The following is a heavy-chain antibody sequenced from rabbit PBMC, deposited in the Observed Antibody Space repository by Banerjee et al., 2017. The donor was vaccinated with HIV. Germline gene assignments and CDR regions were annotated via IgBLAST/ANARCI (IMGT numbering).Heavy chain of an antibody. CDR3: ARDLAGVIGWNFSL. CDR2: ICAGSSGSW. J-gene: IGHJ4*01. V-gene: IGHV1S45*01. D-gene: IGHD4-1*01. Sequence: QEQLVESGGGLVQPEGSLTLTCTASGFSFSSSYYMCWVRQAPGKGLEWIACICAGSSGSWYSSCGAKGLFTISGTSSTTVTLQMTSLTAADTATYFCARDLAGVIGWNFSLWGPGTLVTVS. CDR1: GFSFSSSYY.